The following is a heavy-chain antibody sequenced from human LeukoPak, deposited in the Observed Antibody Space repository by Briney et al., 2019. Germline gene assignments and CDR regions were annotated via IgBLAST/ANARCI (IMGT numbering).Heavy chain of an antibody. D-gene: IGHD4-17*01. CDR2: IIPIFGTA. J-gene: IGHJ4*02. V-gene: IGHV1-69*13. Sequence: SVKVSYKASGGTFSSYAISWVRQAPGQGLEWMGGIIPIFGTANYAQKFQGRVTITADESTSTAYMELSSLRSEDTAVYYCARDYGYGDYGGDYWGQGTLVTVSS. CDR1: GGTFSSYA. CDR3: ARDYGYGDYGGDY.